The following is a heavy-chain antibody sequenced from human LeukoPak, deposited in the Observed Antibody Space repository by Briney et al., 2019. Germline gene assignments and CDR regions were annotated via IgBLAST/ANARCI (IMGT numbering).Heavy chain of an antibody. D-gene: IGHD2-2*01. Sequence: GGSLRLSCVASGFTFDSYGMHWVRQAPGKGLEWLAVIPHDGGYTYYADSVKGRVTISRDNSKNTVYLQMNSLRADDTAVYYCAKDHADIVVLPGAHIDYWGQGTLVTVSS. V-gene: IGHV3-30*18. J-gene: IGHJ4*02. CDR1: GFTFDSYG. CDR2: IPHDGGYT. CDR3: AKDHADIVVLPGAHIDY.